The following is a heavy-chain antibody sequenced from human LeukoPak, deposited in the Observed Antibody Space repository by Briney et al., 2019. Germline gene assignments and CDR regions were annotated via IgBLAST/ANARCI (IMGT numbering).Heavy chain of an antibody. J-gene: IGHJ4*02. CDR2: IYHSGST. CDR3: ARYLWFGELFPSHFDY. CDR1: GYSISSGYY. D-gene: IGHD3-10*01. Sequence: SETLSLTCTVSGYSISSGYYWGWIRQPPGKGLEWIGSIYHSGSTYYNPSLKSRVTISVDTSKNQFSLKLSSVTAADTAVYYCARYLWFGELFPSHFDYWGQGTLVTVSS. V-gene: IGHV4-38-2*02.